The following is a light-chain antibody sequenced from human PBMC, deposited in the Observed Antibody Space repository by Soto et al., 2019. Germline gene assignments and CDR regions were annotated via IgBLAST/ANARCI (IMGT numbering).Light chain of an antibody. CDR3: QQYGTSPQT. CDR1: QSVSSTY. J-gene: IGKJ1*01. V-gene: IGKV3-20*01. Sequence: EIVLTQSPGTLSLSPGERATLSCRASQSVSSTYLAWYQQKPGQAPRLLIYGASSRATGIPDRFSGSGSGKDFTLTITRLDPEDFAVYYCQQYGTSPQTFGQGTKVEIK. CDR2: GAS.